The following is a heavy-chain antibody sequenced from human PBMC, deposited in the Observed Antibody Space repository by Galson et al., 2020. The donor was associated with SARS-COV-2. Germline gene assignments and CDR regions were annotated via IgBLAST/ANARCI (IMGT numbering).Heavy chain of an antibody. Sequence: GGSLRLSCAASGFTFSSYGMHWVRQAPGKGLEWVAVIWYDGSNKYYADSVKGRFTISRDNSKNTLYLQMNSLRAEDTAVYYCARDLDYYGMDVWGQGTTVTVSS. J-gene: IGHJ6*02. CDR2: IWYDGSNK. CDR3: ARDLDYYGMDV. V-gene: IGHV3-33*01. CDR1: GFTFSSYG.